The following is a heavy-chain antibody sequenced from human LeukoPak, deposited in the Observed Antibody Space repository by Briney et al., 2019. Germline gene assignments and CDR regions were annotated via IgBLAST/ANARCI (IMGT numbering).Heavy chain of an antibody. Sequence: GGSLRLSCAASGFTVSSYAMSWVRQAPGKGLEWVSAISGSGGTTYYAGSVKGRFTISRDNSNNTLYLQMNSLRAEDTAVYYCAKDTREYCSSTSCPNWLEPWGQGTLVTVSS. CDR1: GFTVSSYA. CDR3: AKDTREYCSSTSCPNWLEP. V-gene: IGHV3-23*01. J-gene: IGHJ5*02. CDR2: ISGSGGTT. D-gene: IGHD2-2*01.